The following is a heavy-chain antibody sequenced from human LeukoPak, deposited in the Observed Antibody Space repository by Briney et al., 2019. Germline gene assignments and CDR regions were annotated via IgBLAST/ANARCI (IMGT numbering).Heavy chain of an antibody. J-gene: IGHJ3*02. V-gene: IGHV3-21*01. D-gene: IGHD3-22*01. Sequence: GGSLRLSCAASGFTFSSYSMNWVRQAPGKGLEWVSSISSSSSYIYYADSVKGRFTISRDNAKNSLDLQMNSLRAEDTAVYYCARDPYYYDSSGYLSDAFDIWGQGTMVTVSS. CDR1: GFTFSSYS. CDR3: ARDPYYYDSSGYLSDAFDI. CDR2: ISSSSSYI.